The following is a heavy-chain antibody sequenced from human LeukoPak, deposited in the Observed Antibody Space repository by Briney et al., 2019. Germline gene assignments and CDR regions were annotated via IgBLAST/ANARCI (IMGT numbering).Heavy chain of an antibody. CDR2: INPSGGST. CDR1: GYTFTSYY. V-gene: IGHV1-46*01. J-gene: IGHJ4*02. D-gene: IGHD6-19*01. CDR3: ARTQQWLAHYFDY. Sequence: GASVKVSCKASGYTFTSYYMHWVRQAPGQGLEWMGIINPSGGSTSYAQTFQGRVTMTRDMSTSTVYMEMSSLRSEDTAVYYCARTQQWLAHYFDYWGQGTLVTVSS.